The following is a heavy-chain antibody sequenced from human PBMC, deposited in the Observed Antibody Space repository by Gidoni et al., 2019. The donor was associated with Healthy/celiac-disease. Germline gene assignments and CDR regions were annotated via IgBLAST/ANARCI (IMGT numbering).Heavy chain of an antibody. Sequence: EVQLVESGGGLVKPGGSLRLSCAASGFTFSSYSMNWVRQAPGKGLEWVSSISSSSSYIYYADSVKGRFTISRDNAKNSLYLQMNSLRAEDTAVYYCARGDSSGYNYYYYGMDVWGQGTTVTVSS. CDR1: GFTFSSYS. J-gene: IGHJ6*02. CDR2: ISSSSSYI. V-gene: IGHV3-21*01. CDR3: ARGDSSGYNYYYYGMDV. D-gene: IGHD3-22*01.